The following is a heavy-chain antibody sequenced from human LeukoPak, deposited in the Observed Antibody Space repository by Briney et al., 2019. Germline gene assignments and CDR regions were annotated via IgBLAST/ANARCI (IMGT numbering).Heavy chain of an antibody. CDR1: GFTFSSYA. CDR2: ISSSSSYI. D-gene: IGHD6-6*01. J-gene: IGHJ4*02. V-gene: IGHV3-21*01. Sequence: GGSLRLSCAASGFTFSSYAMSWVRQAPGKGLEWVSSISSSSSYIYYADSVKGRFTISGDNAKNSLYLQMNSLRAEDTAVYYCARPLRGRYSSSSYPADYWGQGTLVTVSS. CDR3: ARPLRGRYSSSSYPADY.